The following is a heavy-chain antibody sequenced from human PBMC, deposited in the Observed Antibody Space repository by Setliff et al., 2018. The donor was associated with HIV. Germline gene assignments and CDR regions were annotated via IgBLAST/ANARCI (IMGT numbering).Heavy chain of an antibody. CDR1: GFTFSSYS. CDR3: AKAQEDYYDSSGYYVAAFDI. Sequence: GGSLRLSCAASGFTFSSYSMSWVRQAPGKGLEWVSAISGSGGSTYYADSVKGRFTISRDNSKNTLYLQMNSLRAEDTAVYYCAKAQEDYYDSSGYYVAAFDIWGQGTMVTVSS. CDR2: ISGSGGST. J-gene: IGHJ3*02. D-gene: IGHD3-22*01. V-gene: IGHV3-23*01.